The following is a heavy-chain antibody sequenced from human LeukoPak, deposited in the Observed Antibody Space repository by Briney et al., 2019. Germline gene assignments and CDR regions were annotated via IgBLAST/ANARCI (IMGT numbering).Heavy chain of an antibody. CDR2: IRSKANSYAT. D-gene: IGHD3-22*01. V-gene: IGHV3-73*01. CDR3: TRMEYYYDSSGPRSGDY. CDR1: GFTFSGSA. Sequence: PGGSLRLSCAASGFTFSGSAMHWVRQASGKGLEWVGRIRSKANSYATAYAASVKGRFTISRDDSKNTAYLQMNSLKTEDTAVYYCTRMEYYYDSSGPRSGDYWGQGTLVTVSS. J-gene: IGHJ4*02.